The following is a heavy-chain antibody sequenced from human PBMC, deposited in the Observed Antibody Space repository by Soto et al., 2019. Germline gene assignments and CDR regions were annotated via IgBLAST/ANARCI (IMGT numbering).Heavy chain of an antibody. CDR3: CASSVVTPFAY. V-gene: IGHV3-74*01. D-gene: IGHD2-21*02. J-gene: IGHJ4*02. CDR1: GLSLSGYW. Sequence: PGGSLRLSCEASGLSLSGYWMHWVRQVPGKGLALVSVIKNDGSSISYGDSVKGRFTVSRDNAKNSLYLQMNSLRAEDTAVYFCCASSVVTPFAYWGQGILVTVSS. CDR2: IKNDGSSI.